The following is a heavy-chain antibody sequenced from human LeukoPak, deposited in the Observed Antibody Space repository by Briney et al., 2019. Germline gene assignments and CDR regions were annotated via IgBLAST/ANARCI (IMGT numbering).Heavy chain of an antibody. CDR3: ASDNEDGSGSYSHLGH. Sequence: SETLSLTCTVSGGSISSYYWSWIRQPAGKGLEWIGRIYTSGSTNYNPSLKSRVTMSVDTSKNQFSLKLSSVTAADTAVYYCASDNEDGSGSYSHLGHWGQGTLVTVSS. CDR1: GGSISSYY. CDR2: IYTSGST. V-gene: IGHV4-4*07. D-gene: IGHD3-10*01. J-gene: IGHJ4*02.